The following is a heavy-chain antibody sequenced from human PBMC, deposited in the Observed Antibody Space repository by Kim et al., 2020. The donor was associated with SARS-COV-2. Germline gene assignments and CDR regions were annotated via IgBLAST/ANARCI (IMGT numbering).Heavy chain of an antibody. CDR2: MYYSGST. Sequence: SETLSLTCSVSGGSISSSSYYWGWIRQPPGKGLEWIGSMYYSGSTYYNPSLKSRVTISADTSKNQFSLKLSSVTAADTAVYYCARRGGSTFDNWGQGTLV. CDR3: ARRGGSTFDN. D-gene: IGHD1-26*01. V-gene: IGHV4-39*01. J-gene: IGHJ4*02. CDR1: GGSISSSSYY.